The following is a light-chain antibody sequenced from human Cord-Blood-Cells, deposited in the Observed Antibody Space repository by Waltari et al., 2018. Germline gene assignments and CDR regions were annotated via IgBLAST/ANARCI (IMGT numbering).Light chain of an antibody. J-gene: IGLJ1*01. V-gene: IGLV2-14*01. CDR1: SSDVGGYNY. CDR3: SSYTSSSTLV. Sequence: QSALTHPASVSGSHGQSLTISCTGTSSDVGGYNYVSWYHQHPGKAPKLMIYEVSNRPSGVSKRFSGSKSGNTASLTISGLQAEDEADYYCSSYTSSSTLVFGTGTKVTVL. CDR2: EVS.